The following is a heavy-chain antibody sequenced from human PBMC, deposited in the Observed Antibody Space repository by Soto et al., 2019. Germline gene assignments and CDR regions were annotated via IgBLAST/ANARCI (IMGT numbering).Heavy chain of an antibody. CDR3: ARDGIAARLFGY. Sequence: AAVKVSCKACGYTFTGYYMHWVRQAPGQGLEWMGWINPNSGGTNYAQKFQGRVTMTRDTSISTAYMELSRLRSDDTAVYYCARDGIAARLFGYWGQGTLVTVSS. D-gene: IGHD6-6*01. J-gene: IGHJ4*02. V-gene: IGHV1-2*02. CDR2: INPNSGGT. CDR1: GYTFTGYY.